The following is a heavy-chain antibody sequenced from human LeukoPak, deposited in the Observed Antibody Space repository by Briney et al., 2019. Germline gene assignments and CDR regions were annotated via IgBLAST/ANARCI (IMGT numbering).Heavy chain of an antibody. CDR3: AKGSYYDSSGYPSDY. D-gene: IGHD3-22*01. V-gene: IGHV3-23*01. CDR1: GFTFSSYA. J-gene: IGHJ4*02. Sequence: GGSLRLSCAASGFTFSSYAMSWVRQAPGKGLEWVSAISSSGGSTYYVDSVKGRFTISRDNSKNTLYLQMNSLRAEDTAVYYCAKGSYYDSSGYPSDYWGQGTLVTVSS. CDR2: ISSSGGST.